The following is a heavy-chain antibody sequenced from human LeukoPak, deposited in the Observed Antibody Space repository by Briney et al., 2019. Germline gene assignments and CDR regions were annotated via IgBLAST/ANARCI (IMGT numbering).Heavy chain of an antibody. Sequence: SQTLSLTCTVSGGSISSGDYYWSWIRQPPGKGLEWIGYIYYSGSTYYNPSLKSRVTISVDTSKNQFSLKLSSVTAADTAMYYCARVAAASGEFDYWGQGTLVTVSS. V-gene: IGHV4-30-4*08. CDR3: ARVAAASGEFDY. D-gene: IGHD6-13*01. J-gene: IGHJ4*02. CDR2: IYYSGST. CDR1: GGSISSGDYY.